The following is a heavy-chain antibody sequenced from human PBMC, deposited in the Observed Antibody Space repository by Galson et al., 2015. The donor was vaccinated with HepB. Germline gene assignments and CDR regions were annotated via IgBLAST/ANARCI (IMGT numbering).Heavy chain of an antibody. Sequence: SVKVSCKASGYTFTSYGISWVRQAPGQGLEWMGWISAYNGNTNYAQKLQGRVTMTTDTSTGTAYMELRSLRSDDTAVYYCARVLVVPAAIRGADYYYYMDVWGKGTTVTVSS. CDR1: GYTFTSYG. D-gene: IGHD2-2*02. V-gene: IGHV1-18*01. J-gene: IGHJ6*03. CDR3: ARVLVVPAAIRGADYYYYMDV. CDR2: ISAYNGNT.